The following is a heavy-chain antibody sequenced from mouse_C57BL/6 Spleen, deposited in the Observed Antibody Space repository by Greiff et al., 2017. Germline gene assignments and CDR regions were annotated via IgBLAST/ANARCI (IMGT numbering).Heavy chain of an antibody. CDR2: IYPRSGNT. CDR3: ARGGSINFDY. J-gene: IGHJ2*01. D-gene: IGHD2-10*02. CDR1: GYTFTSSG. Sequence: QVQLKESGAELARPGASVKLSCKASGYTFTSSGISWVKQRTGQGLEWIGEIYPRSGNTYYNEKFKGKATLTADKSSSTAYMELRSLTSEDSAVYFCARGGSINFDYWGQGTTLTVSS. V-gene: IGHV1-81*01.